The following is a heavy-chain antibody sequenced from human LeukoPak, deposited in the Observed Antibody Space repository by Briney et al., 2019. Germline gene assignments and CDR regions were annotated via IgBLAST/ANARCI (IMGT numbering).Heavy chain of an antibody. D-gene: IGHD6-13*01. V-gene: IGHV4-31*03. CDR1: GGSISSGGYY. CDR3: ARARHSSSWFAGRTPYHIDY. J-gene: IGHJ4*02. CDR2: IYYSGST. Sequence: SQTLSLTCTVSGGSISSGGYYWSWLRQHPGKGLEWIGYIYYSGSTYYNPSLKSRVTISVDTSKNQFSLKLSSVTAADTAVYYCARARHSSSWFAGRTPYHIDYWGQGTLVTVSS.